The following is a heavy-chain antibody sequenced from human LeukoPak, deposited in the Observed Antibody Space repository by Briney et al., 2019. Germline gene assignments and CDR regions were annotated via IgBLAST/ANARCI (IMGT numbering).Heavy chain of an antibody. V-gene: IGHV4-38-2*02. CDR1: GYSISSGYY. CDR3: ARAAAAGTFDP. Sequence: PSETLSLTCTVSGYSISSGYYWGWIRQPPGKGLEWIGSIYHSGSTYYNPSLKSRVTISVDTSKNQFSLKLSSVTAADTAVYYCARAAAAGTFDPWGQGTLVTVSS. J-gene: IGHJ5*02. CDR2: IYHSGST. D-gene: IGHD6-13*01.